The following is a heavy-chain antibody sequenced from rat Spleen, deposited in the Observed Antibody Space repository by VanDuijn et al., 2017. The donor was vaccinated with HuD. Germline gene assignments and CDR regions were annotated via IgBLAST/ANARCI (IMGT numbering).Heavy chain of an antibody. J-gene: IGHJ3*01. CDR3: ARHGLTGSGWFAY. CDR1: GFTFSDYY. D-gene: IGHD5-1*01. V-gene: IGHV5-7*01. Sequence: EVQLVESGGGLVQPGRSLKLSCAASGFTFSDYYMAWVRQAPNKGLEWVASITYEGSSTYYPDSVKGRFTISRDNAKSTLYLQMDSLRSEDTAIYYCARHGLTGSGWFAYWGQGTLVTVSS. CDR2: ITYEGSST.